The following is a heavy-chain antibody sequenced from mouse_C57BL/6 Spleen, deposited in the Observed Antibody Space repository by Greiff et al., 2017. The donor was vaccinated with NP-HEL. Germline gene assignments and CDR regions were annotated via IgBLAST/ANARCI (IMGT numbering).Heavy chain of an antibody. CDR1: GYTFTDYE. CDR3: TPDGRHGYFDG. J-gene: IGHJ1*03. Sequence: VQLQQSGAELVRPGASVTLSCKASGYTFTDYEMHWVKQTPVHGLEWIGAIDPETGGTAYNQKFKGKAILTADKSSSTAYMELRSLTSEDSAVYYCTPDGRHGYFDGWGTGTTVTVSS. CDR2: IDPETGGT. V-gene: IGHV1-15*01. D-gene: IGHD2-3*01.